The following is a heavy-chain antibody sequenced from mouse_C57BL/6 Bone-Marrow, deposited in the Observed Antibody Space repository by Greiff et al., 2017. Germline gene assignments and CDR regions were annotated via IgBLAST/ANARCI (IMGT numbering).Heavy chain of an antibody. CDR1: GYTFTDYY. D-gene: IGHD2-1*01. CDR3: ARSPLLWPYAMDY. V-gene: IGHV1-76*01. J-gene: IGHJ4*01. CDR2: IYPGSGNT. Sequence: QVQRVESGAELVRPGASVKLSCKASGYTFTDYYINWVKQRPGQGLEWIARIYPGSGNTYYNEKFKGKATLTAEKSSSTAYMQLSSLTSEDSAVYFCARSPLLWPYAMDYWGQGTSVTVSS.